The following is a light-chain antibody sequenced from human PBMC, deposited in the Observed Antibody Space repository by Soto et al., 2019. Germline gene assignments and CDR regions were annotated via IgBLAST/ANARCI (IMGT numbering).Light chain of an antibody. Sequence: QAVVTQPPSVSGAPGQRVTISCTGSSSNIGAGYDVHWYQQLPGTAPKLLIYGNSNRPSGVPDRFSGSKSGTSASLAITGLQAEDEADYYCQSYDSSLSDLYVFGTGTQLTVL. CDR3: QSYDSSLSDLYV. J-gene: IGLJ1*01. V-gene: IGLV1-40*01. CDR2: GNS. CDR1: SSNIGAGYD.